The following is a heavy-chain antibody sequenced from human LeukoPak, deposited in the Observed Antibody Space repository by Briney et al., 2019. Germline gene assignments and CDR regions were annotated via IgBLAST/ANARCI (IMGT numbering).Heavy chain of an antibody. CDR2: VTPVINTA. D-gene: IGHD1-26*01. V-gene: IGHV1-69*08. CDR1: GGTFLSHT. CDR3: ARVNLRGSNYNWFDP. J-gene: IGHJ5*02. Sequence: SVKVPCKTSGGTFLSHTFSWVRQAPGQGLEWMGKVTPVINTANYAQTFQGRVSIYADKSTTTVYMDLSGLRPDDTAVYYCARVNLRGSNYNWFDPWGQGTLVTVAS.